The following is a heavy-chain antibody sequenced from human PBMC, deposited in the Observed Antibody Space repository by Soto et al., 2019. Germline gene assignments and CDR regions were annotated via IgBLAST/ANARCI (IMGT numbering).Heavy chain of an antibody. D-gene: IGHD3-10*01. V-gene: IGHV2-5*02. CDR2: IYWDDDK. Sequence: QITLKESGPTLVKPTQTLMLTCTFSGFSLSTSGVGVGWIRQPPGKALEWLALIYWDDDKRYSPSLKSRLTITKDTSKNQVVLTMTNMDPVDTATYYCALLKGDENYYYYGMDVWGQGTTVTVSS. J-gene: IGHJ6*02. CDR1: GFSLSTSGVG. CDR3: ALLKGDENYYYYGMDV.